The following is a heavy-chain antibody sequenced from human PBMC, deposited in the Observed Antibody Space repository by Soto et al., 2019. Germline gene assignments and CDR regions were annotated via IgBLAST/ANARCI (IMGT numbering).Heavy chain of an antibody. D-gene: IGHD6-13*01. Sequence: QVQLQESGPGLVKPSETLSLTCTVSGGSISTYYWTWIRQPPGKGLEWIGYIYYSGSTSYNPSLKSRVSITLDRSGNQFSLKLNSVTAADTAVYYCARDVYSSNLTGRWFDRWGQATLVTVSS. CDR3: ARDVYSSNLTGRWFDR. CDR2: IYYSGST. J-gene: IGHJ5*02. V-gene: IGHV4-59*01. CDR1: GGSISTYY.